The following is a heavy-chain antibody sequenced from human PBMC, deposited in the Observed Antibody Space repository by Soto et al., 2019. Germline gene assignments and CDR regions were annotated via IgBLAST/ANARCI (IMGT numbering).Heavy chain of an antibody. V-gene: IGHV5-10-1*03. CDR1: GYSFTSYW. CDR2: IDPSDSYT. J-gene: IGHJ5*02. D-gene: IGHD1-20*01. CDR3: ARPSGITGTGRFDP. Sequence: EVQLVQSGAEVKKPGESLRISCEGSGYSFTSYWISWVRQMPGKGLAWMGRIDPSDSYTNYSPSFQGHVTISADKSMSSAYLPWSSLKASDTAMDYCARPSGITGTGRFDPCGQGALVTVSS.